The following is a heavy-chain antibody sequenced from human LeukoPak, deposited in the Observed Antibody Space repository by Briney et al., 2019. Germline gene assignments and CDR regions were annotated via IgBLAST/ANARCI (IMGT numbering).Heavy chain of an antibody. CDR2: IIPILGTA. J-gene: IGHJ4*02. CDR3: ARDLGASFDY. Sequence: ASVKVSCKASGGTFSSYAISWVRQAPGQGLEWMGRIIPILGTANYAQKFQGRGTITTDESTSTAYMELSSLRSEDTAVYYCARDLGASFDYWGQGTLVTVSS. CDR1: GGTFSSYA. D-gene: IGHD3-16*01. V-gene: IGHV1-69*11.